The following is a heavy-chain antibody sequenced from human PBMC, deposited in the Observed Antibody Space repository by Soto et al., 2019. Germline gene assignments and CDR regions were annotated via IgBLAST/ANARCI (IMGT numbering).Heavy chain of an antibody. D-gene: IGHD3-10*01. CDR1: GFSLSTSGVG. CDR3: AHRTMARVFDY. Sequence: QITLKESGPTLVKPTQTLTLTCTFSGFSLSTSGVGVGWIRQPPGKALEWLALIYWDDDKDYSPSLKSRLTITKDTSKNQVVLTMTNVDPVDTATYYCAHRTMARVFDYWGLGTLVTVSS. CDR2: IYWDDDK. J-gene: IGHJ4*02. V-gene: IGHV2-5*02.